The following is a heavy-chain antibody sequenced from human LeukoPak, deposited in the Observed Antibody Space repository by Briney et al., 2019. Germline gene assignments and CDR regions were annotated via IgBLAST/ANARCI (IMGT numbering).Heavy chain of an antibody. D-gene: IGHD6-19*01. Sequence: PGGSLRLSCAASGFTFSSYSMNWVRQAPGKGLEWVSYISSSSSTIYYADSVKGRFTISRDNAKNSLYLQMNSLRDEDTAMYYCARDDYLGIAVAGTPQHNGMDVWGQGTTVTVSS. CDR2: ISSSSSTI. J-gene: IGHJ6*02. CDR1: GFTFSSYS. V-gene: IGHV3-48*02. CDR3: ARDDYLGIAVAGTPQHNGMDV.